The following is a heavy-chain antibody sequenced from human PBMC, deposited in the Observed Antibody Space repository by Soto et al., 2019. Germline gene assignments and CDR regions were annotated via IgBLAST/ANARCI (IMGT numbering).Heavy chain of an antibody. CDR1: GFRFSDYA. J-gene: IGHJ5*02. D-gene: IGHD3-3*01. V-gene: IGHV3-23*01. Sequence: EVQVLESGGGSVQPGGSLRLSCAASGFRFSDYAMSWVRQAPGKGLEWVSGISGSGGNTFYADSVKGRFTISRDNSKNTMYLLMNSLRVEDTAAYYCAKDGRISFFGVVTEPGGLYWFDPWGQGTLVTVSS. CDR2: ISGSGGNT. CDR3: AKDGRISFFGVVTEPGGLYWFDP.